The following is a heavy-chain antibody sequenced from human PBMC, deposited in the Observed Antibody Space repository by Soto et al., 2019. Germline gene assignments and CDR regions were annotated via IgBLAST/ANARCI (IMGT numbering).Heavy chain of an antibody. CDR2: INPNSGGT. J-gene: IGHJ5*02. CDR3: ASAPPSAFGMVRWFDP. CDR1: GYTFTGYY. V-gene: IGHV1-2*02. D-gene: IGHD3-10*01. Sequence: ASVKVSCKASGYTFTGYYMHWVRQAPGQGLEWMGWINPNSGGTNYAQKFQGRVTMTRDTSIGTAYMELSRLRSDHTAVYYCASAPPSAFGMVRWFDPWGQGTLVTVSS.